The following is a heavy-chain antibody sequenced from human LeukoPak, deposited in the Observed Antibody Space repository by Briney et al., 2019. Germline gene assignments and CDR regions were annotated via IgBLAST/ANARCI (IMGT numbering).Heavy chain of an antibody. J-gene: IGHJ4*02. V-gene: IGHV4-38-2*01. D-gene: IGHD3-22*01. CDR1: GDSISSGYY. CDR2: SYHRGNA. CDR3: VRLLGGSSGYYPRSFYIDS. Sequence: SETLSLTCAVPGDSISSGYYWGWIRQAPGKGLEWIGSSYHRGNAHYKSSLNGRVAISTDTSKNQFSLTLTSVTAADTALYFCVRLLGGSSGYYPRSFYIDSWGQGILVSVSS.